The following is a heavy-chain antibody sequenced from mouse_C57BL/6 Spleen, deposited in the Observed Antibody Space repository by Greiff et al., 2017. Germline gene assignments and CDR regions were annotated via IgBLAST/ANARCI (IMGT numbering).Heavy chain of an antibody. Sequence: VQLQQPGAELVKPGASVKLSCKASGYTFTSYWMHWVKQRPGRGLEWIGRIDPNSGGTTYNEKFKSKATLTVDKPSSTAYMQLSSLTSEDSAVYFCARTPIYYYGSSYDAMDYWGQGTSVTVSS. CDR2: IDPNSGGT. V-gene: IGHV1-62-3*01. CDR1: GYTFTSYW. J-gene: IGHJ4*01. D-gene: IGHD1-1*01. CDR3: ARTPIYYYGSSYDAMDY.